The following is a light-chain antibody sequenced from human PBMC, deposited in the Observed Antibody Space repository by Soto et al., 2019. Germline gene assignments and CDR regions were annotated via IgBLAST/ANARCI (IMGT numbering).Light chain of an antibody. Sequence: QSALTQPPSVSGSPGQSVAISCTGTSSDVGGYNRVSWYQQAPGKAPKLLIYDVSNRPSGGSTSFSGSKSGNTASLTISGLQAEDEADYYCTSYASGSAYVFGPGTKLTVL. CDR1: SSDVGGYNR. CDR3: TSYASGSAYV. J-gene: IGLJ1*01. V-gene: IGLV2-18*02. CDR2: DVS.